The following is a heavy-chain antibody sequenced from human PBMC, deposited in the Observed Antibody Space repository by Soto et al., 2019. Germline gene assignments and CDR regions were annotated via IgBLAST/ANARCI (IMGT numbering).Heavy chain of an antibody. CDR3: AREGVATIGAENWFDP. CDR2: INHSGST. D-gene: IGHD5-12*01. V-gene: IGHV4-34*01. J-gene: IGHJ5*02. CDR1: GGSFSGYY. Sequence: SETLSLTCAVYGGSFSGYYWSWIRQPPGKGLEWIGEINHSGSTNYDPSLKSRVTISVDTSKNQFSLKLSSVTAADTAVYYCAREGVATIGAENWFDPWGQGTLVTVSS.